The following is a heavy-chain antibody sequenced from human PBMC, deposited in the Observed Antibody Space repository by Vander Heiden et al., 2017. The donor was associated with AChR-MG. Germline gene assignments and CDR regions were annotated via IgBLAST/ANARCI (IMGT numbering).Heavy chain of an antibody. J-gene: IGHJ4*02. CDR2: ISWDGGST. CDR1: GFTFDDYT. D-gene: IGHD6-13*01. V-gene: IGHV3-43*01. Sequence: EVQLVESGGVVVQPGGSLRLSCPASGFTFDDYTMHWVRQAPGKGLEWVSLISWDGGSTYYADSVKGRFTISRDNSKNSLYLQMNSLRTEDTALYYCAKGSSWELDYWGQGTLVTVSS. CDR3: AKGSSWELDY.